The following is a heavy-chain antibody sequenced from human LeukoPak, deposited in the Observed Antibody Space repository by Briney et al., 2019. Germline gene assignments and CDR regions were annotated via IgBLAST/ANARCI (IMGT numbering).Heavy chain of an antibody. V-gene: IGHV1-2*02. CDR2: INPNSGGT. CDR3: ARGDIVATVADY. CDR1: GYTFTGYY. J-gene: IGHJ4*02. Sequence: ASVKVSCKASGYTFTGYYMHWVRQAPGQGLEWMGWINPNSGGTNYAQKVQGRVTMTRDTSISTAYMELSRLRSDDTAVYYCARGDIVATVADYWGQGTLVTVSS. D-gene: IGHD5-12*01.